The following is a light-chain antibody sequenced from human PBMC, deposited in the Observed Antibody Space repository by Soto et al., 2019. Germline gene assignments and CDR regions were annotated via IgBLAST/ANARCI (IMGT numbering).Light chain of an antibody. CDR2: RNN. V-gene: IGLV1-47*01. Sequence: QSVLTQPPSASGTPGQRVTISCSGSSSNIGSNYVYWYQQLPGTAPKLLIYRNNQPPSGVPDRFSGSKSGTSASLAISELRSEDEADYYCAAWDDSLSVVVFGGGTKLTVL. J-gene: IGLJ2*01. CDR1: SSNIGSNY. CDR3: AAWDDSLSVVV.